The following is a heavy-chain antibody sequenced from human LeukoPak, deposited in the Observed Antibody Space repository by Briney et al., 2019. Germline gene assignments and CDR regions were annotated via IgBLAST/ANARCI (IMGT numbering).Heavy chain of an antibody. Sequence: GASVKVSCKASGGTFSSYAISWVRQAPGQGLEWMGRIIPIFGIANYAQKFQGRVTITADKFTSTAYMELSSLRSEDTAVYYCARGPPSVAFDYWGQGTLVTVSS. D-gene: IGHD2-21*01. CDR1: GGTFSSYA. J-gene: IGHJ4*02. CDR2: IIPIFGIA. V-gene: IGHV1-69*04. CDR3: ARGPPSVAFDY.